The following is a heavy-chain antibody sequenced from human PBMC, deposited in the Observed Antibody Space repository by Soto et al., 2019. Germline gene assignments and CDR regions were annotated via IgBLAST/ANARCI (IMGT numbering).Heavy chain of an antibody. CDR1: GFTFDDYG. CDR3: ARGEQLVSSYYYYMDV. Sequence: EVQLVESGGGVVRPGGSLRLSCEASGFTFDDYGMSWVRQAPGKGLEWVSGINWNGGSTGYADSVKGRFTISRDNAKNSLYLQMNSLRAEDTALYHCARGEQLVSSYYYYMDVWGKGTTVTVSS. D-gene: IGHD6-13*01. CDR2: INWNGGST. V-gene: IGHV3-20*01. J-gene: IGHJ6*03.